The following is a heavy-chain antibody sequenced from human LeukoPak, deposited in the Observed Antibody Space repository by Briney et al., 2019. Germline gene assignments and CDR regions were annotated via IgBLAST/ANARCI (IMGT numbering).Heavy chain of an antibody. J-gene: IGHJ6*03. D-gene: IGHD5-18*01. CDR2: IYYSGST. Sequence: SETLSLTCTVSGGSISSSSYYWGWIRQPPGKGLEWIGSIYYSGSTYYNPSLKSRVTISVDTSKNQFSLKLSSVTAADTAVYYCARGVDTAMVPFYYYYYYMDVWGKGTTVTVSS. CDR1: GGSISSSSYY. V-gene: IGHV4-39*01. CDR3: ARGVDTAMVPFYYYYYYMDV.